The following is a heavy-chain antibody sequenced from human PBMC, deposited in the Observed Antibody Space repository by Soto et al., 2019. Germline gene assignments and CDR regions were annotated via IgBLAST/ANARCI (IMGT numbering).Heavy chain of an antibody. CDR1: GFTFSTYT. J-gene: IGHJ4*02. CDR3: VRVANDLNYFDY. CDR2: ISRTRTYI. Sequence: GGSLRLSCAASGFTFSTYTMNWVRQAPGKGLEWVSSISRTRTYIYYADSVKGRFTISGDDANNSLYLQMHSLRAEDTAVYYCVRVANDLNYFDYWGQGALVTVSS. V-gene: IGHV3-21*01.